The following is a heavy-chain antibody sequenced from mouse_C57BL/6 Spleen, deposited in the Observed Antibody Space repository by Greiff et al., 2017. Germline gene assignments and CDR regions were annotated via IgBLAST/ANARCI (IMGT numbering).Heavy chain of an antibody. CDR1: GYTFTSYG. CDR3: ARGAYYSNYVGAMDY. J-gene: IGHJ4*01. V-gene: IGHV1-81*01. CDR2: IYPRSGNT. D-gene: IGHD2-5*01. Sequence: QVQLQQSGAELARPGASVTLSCKASGYTFTSYGISWVKQRTGQGLEWIGEIYPRSGNTYYNEKFKGKATLTADKSSSTAYMELRSLTSEDSAVYFCARGAYYSNYVGAMDYWGQGTSVTVSS.